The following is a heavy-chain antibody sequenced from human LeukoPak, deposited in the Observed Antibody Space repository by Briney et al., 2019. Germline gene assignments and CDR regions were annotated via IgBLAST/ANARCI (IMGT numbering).Heavy chain of an antibody. CDR3: ARGPCSTSCHRSWYFDY. Sequence: GSLRLSCAASGFTFSSYSMNWVRQAPGKGLEWIGEINHSGSTTYKPSLKSRVTISVDTSKNHFSLRLTSVTAADTAVYYCARGPCSTSCHRSWYFDYWGQGTLVTVSS. CDR2: INHSGST. D-gene: IGHD2-2*01. V-gene: IGHV4-34*01. CDR1: GFTFSSYS. J-gene: IGHJ4*02.